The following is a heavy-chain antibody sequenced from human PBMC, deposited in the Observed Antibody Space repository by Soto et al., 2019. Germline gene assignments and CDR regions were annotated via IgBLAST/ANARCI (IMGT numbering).Heavy chain of an antibody. J-gene: IGHJ1*01. CDR1: GGSFSGFY. CDR3: ARGRGGVQH. V-gene: IGHV4-34*01. D-gene: IGHD3-10*01. Sequence: QVQLQQWGAGLLKPSETLSLTCAVYGGSFSGFYWSWIRQPPGKGLEWIGELNDSGGTNYNASLKSRVSISGDTSNNQFPLKLSFVTAADTAVYYCARGRGGVQHWGQGTLVTVSS. CDR2: LNDSGGT.